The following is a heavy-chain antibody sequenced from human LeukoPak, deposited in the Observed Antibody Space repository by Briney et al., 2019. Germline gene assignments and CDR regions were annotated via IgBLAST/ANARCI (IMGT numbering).Heavy chain of an antibody. CDR1: GFTFSDYS. D-gene: IGHD3-10*01. Sequence: GGSLRLSCAASGFTFSDYSMSWFRQAPGKGLEWVGFIRSKAYGGTTEYAASVKGRFTISRDDSKSIAYLQMNSLKTEDTAVYYCNLASQGFFTIDYWGQGTLVTVSS. J-gene: IGHJ4*02. CDR2: IRSKAYGGTT. CDR3: NLASQGFFTIDY. V-gene: IGHV3-49*03.